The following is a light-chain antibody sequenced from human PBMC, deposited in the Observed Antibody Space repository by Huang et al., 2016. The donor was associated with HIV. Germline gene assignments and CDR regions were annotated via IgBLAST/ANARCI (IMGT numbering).Light chain of an antibody. CDR2: AAS. J-gene: IGKJ4*01. Sequence: EIQLTQSPSSLSASVGDGITITCRASENIVYSLSWFRQRPGRAPEALIYAASILHAGVPSKFSATGSGANFTLSIDGLGPEDFATYYCQQSRSLPRTYGGGTKVDI. CDR1: ENIVYS. V-gene: IGKV1-39*01. CDR3: QQSRSLPRT.